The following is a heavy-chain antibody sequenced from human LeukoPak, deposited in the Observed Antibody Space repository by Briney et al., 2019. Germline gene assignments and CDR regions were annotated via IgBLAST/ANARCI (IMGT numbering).Heavy chain of an antibody. CDR3: ARGLPSYSSGWYYFDY. CDR1: GDSVSSNSAA. V-gene: IGHV6-1*01. D-gene: IGHD6-19*01. J-gene: IGHJ4*02. Sequence: TSQTLSLTCAISGDSVSSNSAAWNWISQSPWKGLEWLGRTYYSSKWYNDDAVSVKSRITINPDTSKNQFYLQLNSVTPEDAAVYYCARGLPSYSSGWYYFDYWGQGTLVTVSS. CDR2: TYYSSKWYN.